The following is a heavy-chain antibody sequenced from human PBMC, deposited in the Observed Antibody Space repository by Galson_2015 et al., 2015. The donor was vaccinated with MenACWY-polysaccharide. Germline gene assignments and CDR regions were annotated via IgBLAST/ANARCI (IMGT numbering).Heavy chain of an antibody. Sequence: SLRLSCAASGFTFSSYWMSWVRQAPGKGLEWVANIKQDGSEKYYVDSVKGRFTISRDNAKNSLYLQMNSLRAEDTAVYYCARDRPLVTDYYYDSSGYRSDAFDIWGQGTMVTVSS. D-gene: IGHD3-22*01. J-gene: IGHJ3*02. CDR1: GFTFSSYW. CDR2: IKQDGSEK. V-gene: IGHV3-7*01. CDR3: ARDRPLVTDYYYDSSGYRSDAFDI.